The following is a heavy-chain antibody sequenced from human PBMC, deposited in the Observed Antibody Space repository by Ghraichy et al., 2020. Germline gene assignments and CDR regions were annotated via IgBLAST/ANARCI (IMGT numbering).Heavy chain of an antibody. D-gene: IGHD3-10*01. CDR3: ARLLRGYDAFDI. CDR2: IYYSGST. J-gene: IGHJ3*02. CDR1: GGSISSSSYY. V-gene: IGHV4-39*01. Sequence: LTCTVSGGSISSSSYYWGWIRQPPGKGLEWIGSIYYSGSTYYNPSLKSRVTISVDTSKNQFSLKLSSVTAADTAVYYCARLLRGYDAFDIWGQGTMVTVSS.